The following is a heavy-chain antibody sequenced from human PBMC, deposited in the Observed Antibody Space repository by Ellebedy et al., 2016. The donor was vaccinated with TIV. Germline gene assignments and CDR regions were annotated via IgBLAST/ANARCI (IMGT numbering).Heavy chain of an antibody. J-gene: IGHJ6*02. CDR2: ISGSGGNT. CDR3: AKRSAAAGRSDYYGMDV. D-gene: IGHD6-13*01. V-gene: IGHV3-23*01. Sequence: GESLKISCAASGFTFSPYAMSWVRQAPGKGLEWVSGISGSGGNTFYADSVKARFTISRDNSKNTLYLQMNSLRDEDTAVYYCAKRSAAAGRSDYYGMDVWGLGTTVTVSS. CDR1: GFTFSPYA.